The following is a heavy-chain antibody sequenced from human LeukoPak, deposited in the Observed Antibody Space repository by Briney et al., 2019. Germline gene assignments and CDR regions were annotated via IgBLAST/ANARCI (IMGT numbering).Heavy chain of an antibody. Sequence: GGSLRLSCAASGFTFSTYWMNWVRQAPGKGLEWVANVKQDGSEKYYVDSVKGRFTITRDNAENSLYLQMNSLRAEDTAVYYCAKVTGRGYNLYYYDMDVWGQGTTVTVSS. CDR3: AKVTGRGYNLYYYDMDV. V-gene: IGHV3-7*04. J-gene: IGHJ6*02. D-gene: IGHD5-24*01. CDR2: VKQDGSEK. CDR1: GFTFSTYW.